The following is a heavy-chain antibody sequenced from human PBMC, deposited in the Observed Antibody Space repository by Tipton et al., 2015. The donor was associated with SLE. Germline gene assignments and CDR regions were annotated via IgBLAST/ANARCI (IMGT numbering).Heavy chain of an antibody. CDR2: IYYSGST. J-gene: IGHJ4*02. CDR1: GGSFSGYY. Sequence: TLSLTCAVYGGSFSGYYWSWIRQPPGKGLEWIGSIYYSGSTYYNPSLKSRVAISVDTSKNQFSLKLSSVTAADTAVYYCASGTIESFDYWGQGTLVTVSS. CDR3: ASGTIESFDY. V-gene: IGHV4-34*01. D-gene: IGHD3-9*01.